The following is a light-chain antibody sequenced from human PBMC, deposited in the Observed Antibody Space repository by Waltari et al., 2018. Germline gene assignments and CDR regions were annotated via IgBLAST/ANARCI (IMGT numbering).Light chain of an antibody. J-gene: IGKJ1*01. V-gene: IGKV3-20*01. CDR2: DAS. CDR1: PSISRF. CDR3: QKYGTLPGT. Sequence: LTQSPGTLSLSPGEGATLSCRASPSISRFLAWNQQQPGQAPRLLIYDASTRATGIPDRFSGSGSGTVFSQTISRLGAEDFAVYYCQKYGTLPGTFGQGTKVEIK.